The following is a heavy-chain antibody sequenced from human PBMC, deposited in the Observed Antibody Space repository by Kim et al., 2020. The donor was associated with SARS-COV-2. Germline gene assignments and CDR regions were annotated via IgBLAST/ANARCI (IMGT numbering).Heavy chain of an antibody. D-gene: IGHD6-13*01. Sequence: SQTLSLTCTVSRDSISSTTSCWGWVRQPPGKGLEWIGNVFYTGNALYNPSLKSRVTISVDRSKNQFSLRLTSVTAADTAVYYCGRELLSHQQLSGLLCGYGMDVWGQGTTVTVSS. V-gene: IGHV4-39*07. CDR3: GRELLSHQQLSGLLCGYGMDV. J-gene: IGHJ6*02. CDR2: VFYTGNA. CDR1: RDSISSTTSC.